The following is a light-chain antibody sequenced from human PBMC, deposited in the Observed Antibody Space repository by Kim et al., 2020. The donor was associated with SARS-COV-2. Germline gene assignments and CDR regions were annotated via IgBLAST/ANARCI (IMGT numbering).Light chain of an antibody. CDR1: QDINRF. Sequence: DIQMTQSPSAMSASVGDRVTITCRASQDINRFLAWFQQKPGKVPKRLIYHASTLQSGVPSRFSGSGSGTEFSLTISSLQPEDFATYYCLQHKSYPYSFGQGTQLEI. CDR3: LQHKSYPYS. J-gene: IGKJ2*03. CDR2: HAS. V-gene: IGKV1-17*03.